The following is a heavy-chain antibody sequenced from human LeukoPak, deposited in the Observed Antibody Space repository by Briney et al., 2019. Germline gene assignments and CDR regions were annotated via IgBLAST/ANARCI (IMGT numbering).Heavy chain of an antibody. CDR1: GGSISSYY. D-gene: IGHD3-3*01. V-gene: IGHV4-59*01. CDR2: IYYSGNT. CDR3: ARVGYDFWSGYLDY. J-gene: IGHJ4*02. Sequence: SETLSLTCTVSGGSISSYYWSWIRQPPGKGLEWIGYIYYSGNTNYNPSLKSRVTISVDTSKNQFSLKLSSVTAADTAVYYCARVGYDFWSGYLDYWGQGTLVTVSS.